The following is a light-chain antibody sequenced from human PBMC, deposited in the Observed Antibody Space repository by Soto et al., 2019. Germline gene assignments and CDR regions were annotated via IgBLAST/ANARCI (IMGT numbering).Light chain of an antibody. CDR3: CSYAGTYTLV. Sequence: QSALTQPRSVSRSPGQSIAISCTGTSSDVGRYDFVSWYQQNPGRAPKVLIYDVTKRPSGVPDRFSGSKSGNTAFLTISGLQAEDEAEYYCCSYAGTYTLVFGGGTKLTVL. CDR2: DVT. V-gene: IGLV2-11*01. J-gene: IGLJ2*01. CDR1: SSDVGRYDF.